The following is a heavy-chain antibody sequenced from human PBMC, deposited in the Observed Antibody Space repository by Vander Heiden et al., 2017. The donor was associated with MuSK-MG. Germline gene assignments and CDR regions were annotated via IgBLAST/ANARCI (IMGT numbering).Heavy chain of an antibody. J-gene: IGHJ3*02. CDR2: MNPNSGNT. CDR3: ANRYSYGFGDAFDI. CDR1: GYTFTSYD. Sequence: QVQLVQSVAEVKKPGASVKFSCKASGYTFTSYDINWVRQATGQGLEWMGWMNPNSGNTGYAQKFQGRVTMTRNTSISTAYMELSSLRSEDTAVYYCANRYSYGFGDAFDIWGQGTMVTVSS. D-gene: IGHD5-18*01. V-gene: IGHV1-8*01.